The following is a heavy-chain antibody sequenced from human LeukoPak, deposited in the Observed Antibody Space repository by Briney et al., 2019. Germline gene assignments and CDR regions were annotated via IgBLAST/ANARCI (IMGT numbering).Heavy chain of an antibody. CDR1: GFTFSSYG. V-gene: IGHV3-33*01. D-gene: IGHD3-10*01. Sequence: GGSLRLSCAASGFTFSSYGMHWVRQAPGKGLEWVAVIWYDGSNKYYADSVKGRFTISRDNSKNTLYLQMNSLRAEDTAVYYCARDQTLTHGSGSYYRSWGQGTLVTVSS. CDR2: IWYDGSNK. J-gene: IGHJ4*02. CDR3: ARDQTLTHGSGSYYRS.